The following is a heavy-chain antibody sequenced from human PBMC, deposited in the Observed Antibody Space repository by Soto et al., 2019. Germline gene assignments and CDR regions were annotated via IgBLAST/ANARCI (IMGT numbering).Heavy chain of an antibody. J-gene: IGHJ4*02. D-gene: IGHD6-19*01. CDR1: GGPISSYY. V-gene: IGHV4-59*01. Sequence: QVQLQESGPGLVKPSETLSLNCTVSGGPISSYYWSWIRQSPGKGLEWIGYIYYSGSTNYNPSLKSRVTISVDTFKNQFPLELSSVTAADTAVYYCAGGSSGWPPRLAYWGQGTLVTVSS. CDR3: AGGSSGWPPRLAY. CDR2: IYYSGST.